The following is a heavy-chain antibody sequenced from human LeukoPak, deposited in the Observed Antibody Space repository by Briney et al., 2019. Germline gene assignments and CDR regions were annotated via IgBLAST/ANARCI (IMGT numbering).Heavy chain of an antibody. CDR3: ARDLFPSTTAYFDY. V-gene: IGHV3-21*01. J-gene: IGHJ4*02. CDR1: GFTFSSYS. CDR2: ISSSSRYI. D-gene: IGHD4-11*01. Sequence: PGGSLRLSCAASGFTFSSYSMNWVRQAPGKGLEWVSSISSSSRYIYYADSVKGRFTISRDDAKTSLYLQMNSLRAEDTAVYYCARDLFPSTTAYFDYWGQGTLVTVSS.